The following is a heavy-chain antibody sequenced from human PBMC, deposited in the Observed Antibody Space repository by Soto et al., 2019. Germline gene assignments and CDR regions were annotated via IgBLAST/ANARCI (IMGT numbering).Heavy chain of an antibody. CDR3: ATLPPRIVVTVLPIPT. V-gene: IGHV4-4*02. CDR1: GDSISSTHW. J-gene: IGHJ5*02. Sequence: QVYLHQSGPGLVKPSGTLSLTCAVSGDSISSTHWRTWVRQTPGKGLEWIGEVYHSGSTSYTPSLKSRVTISVDKSNNQFSLKLTSVTAADTAVYYCATLPPRIVVTVLPIPTWGQGTLVSVSS. CDR2: VYHSGST. D-gene: IGHD2-21*01.